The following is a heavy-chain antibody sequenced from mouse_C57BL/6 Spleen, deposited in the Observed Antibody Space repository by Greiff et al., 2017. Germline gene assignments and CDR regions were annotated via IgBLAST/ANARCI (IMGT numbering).Heavy chain of an antibody. V-gene: IGHV1-53*01. CDR1: GYTFTSYW. CDR3: ARYLWDPYYAMDY. Sequence: VQLQQPGTELVKPGASVKLSCKASGYTFTSYWMHWVKQRPGQGLEWMGNINPSNGGTNYNEKFKSKATLTVDKSSSTAYMQLSSLTSEASAVYDGARYLWDPYYAMDYWGRGTSVTVSS. J-gene: IGHJ4*01. CDR2: INPSNGGT. D-gene: IGHD4-1*01.